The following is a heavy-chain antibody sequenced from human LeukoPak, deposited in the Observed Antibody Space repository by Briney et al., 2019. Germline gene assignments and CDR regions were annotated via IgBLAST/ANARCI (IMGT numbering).Heavy chain of an antibody. V-gene: IGHV3-23*01. Sequence: GGTLRLSCAASGFTFSSYGMSWVRQAPGKGLEWVSAISGSGGSTYYADSVKGRFTISRDNSKNTLYLQMNSLRAEDTAVYYCAGGSEYYYYYYMDVWGKGTTVTISS. CDR2: ISGSGGST. CDR1: GFTFSSYG. D-gene: IGHD1-26*01. CDR3: AGGSEYYYYYYMDV. J-gene: IGHJ6*03.